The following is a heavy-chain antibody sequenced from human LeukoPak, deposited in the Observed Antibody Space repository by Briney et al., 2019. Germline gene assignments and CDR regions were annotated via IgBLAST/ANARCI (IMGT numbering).Heavy chain of an antibody. J-gene: IGHJ5*02. CDR1: GFTFSSYG. CDR2: IWYDGSNK. V-gene: IGHV3-33*01. Sequence: PGGSLRLSCAASGFTFSSYGMHWVRQAPGKGLEWVAVIWYDGSNKYYADSVKGRFTISRDNSKNTLYLQMNSLRAEDTAVYYCARDRYSNGANWFDPWSQGTLVTVSS. D-gene: IGHD4-11*01. CDR3: ARDRYSNGANWFDP.